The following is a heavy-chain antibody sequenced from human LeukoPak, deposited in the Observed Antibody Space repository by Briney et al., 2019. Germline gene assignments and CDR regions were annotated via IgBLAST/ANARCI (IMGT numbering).Heavy chain of an antibody. D-gene: IGHD6-13*01. CDR1: GGSFSGYY. J-gene: IGHJ4*02. CDR2: INHSGST. Sequence: SETLSLTCAVYGGSFSGYYWSWIRQPPGKGLEWIGEINHSGSTNYNPSLKGRVTISVDTSKNQFSLKLSSVTAADTAVYYCAREGYSSSWTPFDYWGQGTLVTVSS. CDR3: AREGYSSSWTPFDY. V-gene: IGHV4-34*01.